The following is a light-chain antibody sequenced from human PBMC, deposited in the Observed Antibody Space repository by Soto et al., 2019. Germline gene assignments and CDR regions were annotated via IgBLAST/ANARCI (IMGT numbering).Light chain of an antibody. V-gene: IGKV3-20*01. CDR3: QQYGGAPFT. J-gene: IGKJ3*01. CDR1: QNVYINS. CDR2: GPS. Sequence: EIVLTQSPRTLSLSPGESATLSCRASQNVYINSLAWFQQKPGQTPGLLIYGPSTRAAGVPDRFTGSGSGADFALTITSLEPEDFVMYYCQQYGGAPFTFGPGTRV.